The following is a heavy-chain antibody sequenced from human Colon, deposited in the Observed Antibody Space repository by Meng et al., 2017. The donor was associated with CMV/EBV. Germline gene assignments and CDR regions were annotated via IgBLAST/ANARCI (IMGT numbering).Heavy chain of an antibody. V-gene: IGHV1-46*01. CDR3: AREYPASGYFDD. D-gene: IGHD3-22*01. CDR1: EDAFSNYY. Sequence: CEASEDAFSNYYIHWVRQAPGQGLEWMGTVNPSGSSTTLAQKFHGRVIMTKDTSTSTVHMDLSALTSEDTAVYFCAREYPASGYFDDWGQGTLVTVSS. CDR2: VNPSGSST. J-gene: IGHJ4*02.